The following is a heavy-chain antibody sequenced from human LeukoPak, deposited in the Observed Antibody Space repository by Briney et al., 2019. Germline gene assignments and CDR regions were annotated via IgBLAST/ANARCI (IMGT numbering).Heavy chain of an antibody. J-gene: IGHJ4*02. D-gene: IGHD3-22*01. CDR3: ARGDSSGYYLNY. CDR1: GFTFDNYV. CDR2: IWHDGSDK. V-gene: IGHV3-33*01. Sequence: GGSLRLSCAASGFTFDNYVMHWVRQAPGKGLEWVAVIWHDGSDKYYANSVKGRFTISRDNSKNSQYLQMNSLRAEDTAVYYCARGDSSGYYLNYWGQGTLVTVSS.